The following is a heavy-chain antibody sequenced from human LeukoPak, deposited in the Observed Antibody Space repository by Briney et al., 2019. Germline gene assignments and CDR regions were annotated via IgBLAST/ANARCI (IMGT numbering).Heavy chain of an antibody. CDR2: IKHHGSDK. Sequence: PGGSLRLSHVASGFTFKDYWMSWVRPAPGKGLEWVAYIKHHGSDKSYVDSVKGRFTISRDNAKSSLYLQMNSLRAEDTAVYYCHQPITLPYWGHGILVTVSS. J-gene: IGHJ4*01. CDR1: GFTFKDYW. D-gene: IGHD2-2*01. V-gene: IGHV3-7*01. CDR3: HQPITLPY.